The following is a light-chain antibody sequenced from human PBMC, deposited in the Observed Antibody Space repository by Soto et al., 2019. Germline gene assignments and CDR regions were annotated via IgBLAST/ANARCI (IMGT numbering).Light chain of an antibody. J-gene: IGLJ1*01. CDR1: SSDVGGYNY. CDR3: NSYTSSSTYV. CDR2: DVS. V-gene: IGLV2-14*03. Sequence: QPVLTQPASVSGSPGQSIAISCTGTSSDVGGYNYVSWYQQHPGKAPKLMIYDVSKRPSGVSDRFSGSKSGNTASLTISGLQAEDEADYYCNSYTSSSTYVFGTGTKLTVL.